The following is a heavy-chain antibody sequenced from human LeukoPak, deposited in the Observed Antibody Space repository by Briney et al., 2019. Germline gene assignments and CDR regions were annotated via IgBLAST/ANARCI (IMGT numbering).Heavy chain of an antibody. Sequence: GGSLRLSCAASGFTFTTYWMHWVRHVPGKGLVWVARIKGDGSSTRHADSMKGRFTISRDNAKNTLYLQMNSLRDEDTAVYYCVREGLECSGSSCQRAAFDYWGQGTLVTVSS. CDR2: IKGDGSST. J-gene: IGHJ4*02. CDR1: GFTFTTYW. V-gene: IGHV3-74*01. D-gene: IGHD2-2*01. CDR3: VREGLECSGSSCQRAAFDY.